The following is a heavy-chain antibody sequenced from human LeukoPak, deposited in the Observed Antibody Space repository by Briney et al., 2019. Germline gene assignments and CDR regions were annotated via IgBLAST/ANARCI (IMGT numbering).Heavy chain of an antibody. CDR3: ARRGDDSSLVASDV. CDR2: VNPGDSDT. J-gene: IGHJ3*01. Sequence: GESLKISCKGSGYRFTNYWIGWVRQMPGKGLEWMGIVNPGDSDTRYSPSFQGQVTISADTSITTAYLQWSSLKASDNGMYYCARRGDDSSLVASDVWGQGTMVTVSS. V-gene: IGHV5-51*01. CDR1: GYRFTNYW. D-gene: IGHD5-12*01.